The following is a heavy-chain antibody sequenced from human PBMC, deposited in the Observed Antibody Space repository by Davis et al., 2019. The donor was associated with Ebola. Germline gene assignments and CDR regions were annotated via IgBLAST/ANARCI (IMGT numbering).Heavy chain of an antibody. CDR2: ISPHNGNT. V-gene: IGHV1-18*01. CDR3: ARRRGWDGSGTFLLDY. CDR1: GYSFINYG. Sequence: ASVKVSCKASGYSFINYGITWVRQAPGQGLEWMGWISPHNGNTNYAQNVQGRVTITTDTSTSTAYMEVGSLRSDDTAVYYCARRRGWDGSGTFLLDYWGQGILVTVSS. D-gene: IGHD3-22*01. J-gene: IGHJ4*02.